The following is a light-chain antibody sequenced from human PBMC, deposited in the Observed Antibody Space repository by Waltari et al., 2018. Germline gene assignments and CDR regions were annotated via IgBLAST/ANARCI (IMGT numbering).Light chain of an antibody. Sequence: QSALTQPPSASGSPGQSVTISCTGTSSDVGGYHYVSWYQQHPGKAPKLMIYEVSKRPSVVPDRFSGSKSGNTASLTVSGLQAEDEADYYCSSYAGSNNFVIFGGGTKLTVL. CDR2: EVS. CDR3: SSYAGSNNFVI. CDR1: SSDVGGYHY. V-gene: IGLV2-8*01. J-gene: IGLJ2*01.